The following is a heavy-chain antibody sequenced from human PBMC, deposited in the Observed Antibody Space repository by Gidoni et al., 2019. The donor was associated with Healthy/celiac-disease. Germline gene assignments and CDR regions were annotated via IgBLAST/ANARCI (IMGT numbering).Heavy chain of an antibody. CDR1: GYTFTSYY. Sequence: QVQLVQSGAEVKKPGASVKVSCKASGYTFTSYYMHWVRQAPGQGLEWMGIINPSGGSTSYAQKFQGRVTMTRDTSTSTVYMELSSLRSEDTAVYYCARVGQQWLDRGVWDYWGQGTLVTVSS. CDR3: ARVGQQWLDRGVWDY. D-gene: IGHD6-19*01. V-gene: IGHV1-46*03. J-gene: IGHJ4*02. CDR2: INPSGGST.